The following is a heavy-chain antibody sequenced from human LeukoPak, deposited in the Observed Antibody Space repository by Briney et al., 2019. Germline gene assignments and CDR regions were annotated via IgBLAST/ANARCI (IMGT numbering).Heavy chain of an antibody. Sequence: PGGSLRLSCAASGFTFSSYGMHWVRQAPGKGLEWVAVISYDGSNKYYADCVKGRFTIFRDNSKNTLYLQMNSLRAEDTAVYYCAKDYAYYYVDYYYGMDLWGKGTTVTVSS. V-gene: IGHV3-30*18. CDR1: GFTFSSYG. J-gene: IGHJ6*04. CDR3: AKDYAYYYVDYYYGMDL. CDR2: ISYDGSNK. D-gene: IGHD3-10*02.